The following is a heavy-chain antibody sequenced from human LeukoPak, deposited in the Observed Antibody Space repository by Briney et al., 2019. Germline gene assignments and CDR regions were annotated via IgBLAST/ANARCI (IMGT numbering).Heavy chain of an antibody. CDR1: GFMFGNHG. Sequence: GGSLRLSCEGSGFMFGNHGLIWVRQAPGKGLDWLSFIGPSGVTRLYANSVKGRFTISRDNAENSVFLQMNSLRVEDTAVYYCAREVWGPEYWGQGTLVTVSS. V-gene: IGHV3-48*04. D-gene: IGHD1-14*01. J-gene: IGHJ4*02. CDR2: IGPSGVTR. CDR3: AREVWGPEY.